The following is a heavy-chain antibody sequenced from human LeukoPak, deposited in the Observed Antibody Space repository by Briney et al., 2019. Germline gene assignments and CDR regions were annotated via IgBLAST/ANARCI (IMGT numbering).Heavy chain of an antibody. CDR3: AKDRSAGYGPLRNWFDP. J-gene: IGHJ5*02. D-gene: IGHD5-18*01. CDR1: GFTFSSYG. V-gene: IGHV3-30*18. Sequence: GGSLRPSCAASGFTFSSYGMHWVRQAPGKGLEWVAVISYDGSNKYYADSVKGRFTISRDNSKNTLYLQMNSLRAEDTAVYYCAKDRSAGYGPLRNWFDPWGQGTLVTVSS. CDR2: ISYDGSNK.